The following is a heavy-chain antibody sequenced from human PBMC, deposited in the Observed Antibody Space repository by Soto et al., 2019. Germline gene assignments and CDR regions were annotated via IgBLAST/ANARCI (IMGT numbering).Heavy chain of an antibody. CDR3: ARDCSGGSCSDAFDI. V-gene: IGHV4-4*02. CDR2: IYHSGST. Sequence: PSETLSLTCAVSGGSISSSNWWSWVRQPPGKGLEWIGEIYHSGSTNYNPSLKSRVTISVDKSKNQFSLKLSSVTAADTAVYYCARDCSGGSCSDAFDIWGQGTMVTVS. CDR1: GGSISSSNW. D-gene: IGHD2-15*01. J-gene: IGHJ3*02.